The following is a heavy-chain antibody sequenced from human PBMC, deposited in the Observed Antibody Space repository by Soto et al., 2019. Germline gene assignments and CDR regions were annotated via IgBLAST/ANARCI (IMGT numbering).Heavy chain of an antibody. CDR2: ISYDGGNE. D-gene: IGHD1-1*01. J-gene: IGHJ3*02. V-gene: IGHV3-30*18. Sequence: QVQLVESGGGVVQPGRSLRLSCAASGFTFSHYALHWVRQAPGKGLEWVAGISYDGGNEYYADSEKGRFTISRDSPKNTLYLQMNSLRPEDTAVYYCVKGGTTSAFSTFDIWGRGTEVTVSS. CDR1: GFTFSHYA. CDR3: VKGGTTSAFSTFDI.